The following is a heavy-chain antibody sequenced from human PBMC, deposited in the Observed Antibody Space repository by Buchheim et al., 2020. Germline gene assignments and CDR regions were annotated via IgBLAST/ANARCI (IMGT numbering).Heavy chain of an antibody. Sequence: QVQLQESGPGLVKPSETLSLTCTVSGGSISSYYWSWIRQPPGKGLEWIGYIYYSGSTNYNPSLKSRVTISVDTSKNQFSLKLSSVTAADTAVYYCARGWAAYCGGDCYNNWFDPWAQGTL. CDR3: ARGWAAYCGGDCYNNWFDP. CDR1: GGSISSYY. J-gene: IGHJ5*02. D-gene: IGHD2-21*02. V-gene: IGHV4-59*01. CDR2: IYYSGST.